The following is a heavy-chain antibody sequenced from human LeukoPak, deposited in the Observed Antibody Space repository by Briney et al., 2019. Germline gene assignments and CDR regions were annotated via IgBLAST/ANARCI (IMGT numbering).Heavy chain of an antibody. Sequence: GGSLRLSCAASGFTFSSYAMHWVRQAPGKGLEYVSAISSNGGSTYYANSVKGRFTISRDNSKNTLYLQMGSLRAEDMAVYYCAREGYYDFWSGYYSVYWGQGTLVTVSS. CDR3: AREGYYDFWSGYYSVY. V-gene: IGHV3-64*01. J-gene: IGHJ4*02. CDR2: ISSNGGST. CDR1: GFTFSSYA. D-gene: IGHD3-3*01.